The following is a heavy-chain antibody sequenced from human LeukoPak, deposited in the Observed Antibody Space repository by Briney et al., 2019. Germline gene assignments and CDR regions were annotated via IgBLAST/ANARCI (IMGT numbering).Heavy chain of an antibody. CDR3: ARDRLLDYYYYMDV. J-gene: IGHJ6*03. CDR1: GGTFSSYA. CDR2: IVPIFGTA. Sequence: SVKVSCKASGGTFSSYAISWVRQAPGQGLEWMGGIVPIFGTANYAQKFQGRVTITTDESTSTAYMELSSLRSEDTAVYYCARDRLLDYYYYMDVWGKGTTVTVSS. V-gene: IGHV1-69*05. D-gene: IGHD2-15*01.